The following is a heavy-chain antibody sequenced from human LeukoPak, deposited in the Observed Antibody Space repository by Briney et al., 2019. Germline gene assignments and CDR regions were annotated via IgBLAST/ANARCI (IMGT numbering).Heavy chain of an antibody. CDR3: ARVPEYGSGAEAPLYYFDY. D-gene: IGHD3-10*01. J-gene: IGHJ4*02. V-gene: IGHV4-39*07. Sequence: PSETLSLTCTVSGGSISSSSYYWGWIRQPPGKGLEWIGSIYYSGSTYYNPSLKSRVTISVDTSKNQFSLKLSSVTAADTAVYYCARVPEYGSGAEAPLYYFDYWGQGTLVTVSS. CDR1: GGSISSSSYY. CDR2: IYYSGST.